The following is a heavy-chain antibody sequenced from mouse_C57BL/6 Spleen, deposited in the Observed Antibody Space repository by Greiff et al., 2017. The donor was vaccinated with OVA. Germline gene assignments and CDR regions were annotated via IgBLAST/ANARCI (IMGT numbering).Heavy chain of an antibody. CDR2: IHPNSGST. V-gene: IGHV1-64*01. CDR1: GYTFTSYW. Sequence: VQLQESGAELVKPGASVKLSCKASGYTFTSYWMHWVKQRPGQGLEWIGMIHPNSGSTNYNEKFKGKATLTVDKSSSTAYMQLRSLTSEDSAVYYCARRSTGTGMDYWGQGTSVTVSS. D-gene: IGHD4-1*02. J-gene: IGHJ4*01. CDR3: ARRSTGTGMDY.